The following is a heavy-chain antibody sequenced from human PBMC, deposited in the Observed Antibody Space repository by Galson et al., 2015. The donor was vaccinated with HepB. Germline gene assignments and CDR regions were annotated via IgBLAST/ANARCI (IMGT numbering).Heavy chain of an antibody. Sequence: SLRLSCAGSGFAFSDYWIHWVRQVPGKGLVWVSRVSRDETTTNYADSVKGRFTVSRDNAKNTLYLHMNSVNAEDTAVYYCARGSNDWYGIDYWGQGILVTISS. D-gene: IGHD3-9*01. CDR2: VSRDETTT. V-gene: IGHV3-74*01. J-gene: IGHJ4*02. CDR1: GFAFSDYW. CDR3: ARGSNDWYGIDY.